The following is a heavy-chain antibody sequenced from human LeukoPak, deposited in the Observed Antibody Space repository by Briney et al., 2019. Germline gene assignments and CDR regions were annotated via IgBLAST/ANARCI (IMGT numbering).Heavy chain of an antibody. Sequence: GRSLRLSCAASGFTFSSYGMHWVRQAPGKGLEWGAVISYDGSNKYYPDSVKGRFTISRDNSKNTLYLQMNSLRAEDTAVYYCAKDHSSGWYEYYFDYWGQGTLVTVSS. CDR2: ISYDGSNK. V-gene: IGHV3-30*18. D-gene: IGHD6-19*01. CDR1: GFTFSSYG. J-gene: IGHJ4*02. CDR3: AKDHSSGWYEYYFDY.